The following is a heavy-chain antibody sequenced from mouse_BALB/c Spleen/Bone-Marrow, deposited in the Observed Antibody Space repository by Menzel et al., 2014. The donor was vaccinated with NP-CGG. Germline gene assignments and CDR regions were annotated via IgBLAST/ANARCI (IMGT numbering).Heavy chain of an antibody. D-gene: IGHD1-1*01. Sequence: VQLQQSGPELVRPGVSVKISCKGSGYTFTDYAMHWVKQSHAKSLEWIGVISTYSGNTNYNQKFKGKATMTVDKSSSTAYMELARLTSEDSAIYYWARRGYGSRPVDYWGQGTPLTVSS. CDR3: ARRGYGSRPVDY. V-gene: IGHV1-67*01. CDR2: ISTYSGNT. J-gene: IGHJ2*01. CDR1: GYTFTDYA.